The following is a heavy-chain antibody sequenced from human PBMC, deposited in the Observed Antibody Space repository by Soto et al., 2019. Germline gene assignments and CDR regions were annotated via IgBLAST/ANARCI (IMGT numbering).Heavy chain of an antibody. CDR2: IKSKTDGGTT. D-gene: IGHD6-13*01. CDR3: TAEGLIAAADDYYYGMDV. J-gene: IGHJ6*02. CDR1: GFTFSNAW. V-gene: IGHV3-15*07. Sequence: EVQLVESGGGLVKPGGSLRLSCAASGFTFSNAWMNWVRQAPGKGLEWVGRIKSKTDGGTTDYAAPVKGRFTISRDDSKNTLYRQMNSLKTEDTAVYYCTAEGLIAAADDYYYGMDVWGQGTTVTVSS.